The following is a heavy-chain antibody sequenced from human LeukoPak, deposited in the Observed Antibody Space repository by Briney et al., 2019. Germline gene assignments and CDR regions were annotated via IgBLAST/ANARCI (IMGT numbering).Heavy chain of an antibody. V-gene: IGHV3-74*01. CDR1: GFTFSSYA. D-gene: IGHD2-15*01. J-gene: IGHJ6*02. Sequence: GGSLRLSCAASGFTFSSYAMSWVRQAPGKGLVWVSHIENNGRSTNYADSVKGRFTISRDNTRNTLSLEMNNLRAEDTAIYYCAREKVVASQHYYYGMDVWGQGTTVTVSS. CDR2: IENNGRST. CDR3: AREKVVASQHYYYGMDV.